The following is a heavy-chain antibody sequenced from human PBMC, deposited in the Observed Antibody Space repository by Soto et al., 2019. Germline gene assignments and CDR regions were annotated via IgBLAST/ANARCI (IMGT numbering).Heavy chain of an antibody. CDR3: ARGVGAYDV. D-gene: IGHD2-2*01. Sequence: QVQLVQAGAEVKRPGATVKVSCKASGYIVTRSGINWLRQAPGQGLEWMGCISEYGDSNYSEKLQDRVSLTTDTYTNTAYMELRSLGSDDTCVYYCARGVGAYDVWGQGTRITVSS. V-gene: IGHV1-18*01. J-gene: IGHJ3*01. CDR1: GYIVTRSG. CDR2: ISEYGDS.